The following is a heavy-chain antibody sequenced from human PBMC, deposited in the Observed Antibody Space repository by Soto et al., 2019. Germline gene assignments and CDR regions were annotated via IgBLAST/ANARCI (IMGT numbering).Heavy chain of an antibody. CDR1: GFTFTSSA. D-gene: IGHD3-3*01. CDR2: IVVGSGNT. CDR3: AADRGRITIFGVVTNYYVMDV. J-gene: IGHJ6*02. V-gene: IGHV1-58*01. Sequence: GASVKVSCKASGFTFTSSAVQWVRQARGQRLEWIGWIVVGSGNTNYAQKFQERVTITRDMSTSTAYMELSSLRSEDTAVYYCAADRGRITIFGVVTNYYVMDVWGQGTTVTVSS.